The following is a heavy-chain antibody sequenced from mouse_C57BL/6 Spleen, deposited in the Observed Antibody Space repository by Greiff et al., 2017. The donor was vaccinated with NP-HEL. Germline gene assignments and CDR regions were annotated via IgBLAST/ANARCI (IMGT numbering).Heavy chain of an antibody. CDR2: IYPGDGDT. V-gene: IGHV1-80*01. D-gene: IGHD1-1*01. J-gene: IGHJ3*01. Sequence: VKLQESGAELVKPGASVKISCKASGYAFSSYWMNWVKQRPGKGLEWIGQIYPGDGDTNYNGKFKGKATLTADKSSSTAYMQLSSLTSEDSAVYFCARGDATGFADWGQGTLVTVSA. CDR1: GYAFSSYW. CDR3: ARGDATGFAD.